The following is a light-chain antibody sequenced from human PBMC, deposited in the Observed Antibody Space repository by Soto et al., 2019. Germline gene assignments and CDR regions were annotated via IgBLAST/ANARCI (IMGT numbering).Light chain of an antibody. CDR3: QQFHNWPLT. CDR1: QSVSSN. J-gene: IGKJ4*01. V-gene: IGKV3-15*01. Sequence: ETVLTQSPATLSLSPGERATLSCRASQSVSSNLAWYQQKPGQAPRLLIYGASTRATGIPARFSGSGSGTEFTLTISGLQSEDFAVYYCQQFHNWPLTFGGGTKVDIK. CDR2: GAS.